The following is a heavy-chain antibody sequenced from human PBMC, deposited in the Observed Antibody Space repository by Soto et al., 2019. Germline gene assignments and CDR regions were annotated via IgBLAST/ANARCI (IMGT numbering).Heavy chain of an antibody. CDR3: ARVGSSGWYPDY. CDR2: IFYTGST. D-gene: IGHD6-19*01. CDR1: GGSISGHY. Sequence: SETLSLTCTVSGGSISGHYWIWIRQSPGKGLEWIGYIFYTGSTNYNPSLKSRVTLSVDTSKNQFSLRLSSVTAAGTAVYYCARVGSSGWYPDYWGQGTLVTVSS. J-gene: IGHJ4*02. V-gene: IGHV4-59*11.